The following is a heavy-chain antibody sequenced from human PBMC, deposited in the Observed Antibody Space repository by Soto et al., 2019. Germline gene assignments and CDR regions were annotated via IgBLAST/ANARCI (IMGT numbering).Heavy chain of an antibody. CDR2: IYYSGST. D-gene: IGHD6-13*01. CDR3: ARTGDAAGDAFEI. CDR1: GGSISSSSYY. V-gene: IGHV4-39*01. J-gene: IGHJ3*02. Sequence: SETLSLTCTVSGGSISSSSYYWGWIRQPPGKGLEWIGSIYYSGSTYYNPSLKSRVTISVDTSKNQFSLKLSSVTAADTAVYYCARTGDAAGDAFEIWGQGTMVTVSS.